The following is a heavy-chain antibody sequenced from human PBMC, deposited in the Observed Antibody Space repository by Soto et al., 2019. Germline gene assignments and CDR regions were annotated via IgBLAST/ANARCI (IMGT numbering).Heavy chain of an antibody. V-gene: IGHV1-69*12. Sequence: QVVLVQSGAEVKKPGSSVKVSCKTSGGTFSSFAISWVRLAPGQGLEWMGVITPTFVTPSYALKFQGRVSITADESARTAYMELRSLRSEDTAVYYCARDRVMRGQSYYYGMDVWGQGTTVTVSS. CDR2: ITPTFVTP. D-gene: IGHD2-21*01. J-gene: IGHJ6*02. CDR3: ARDRVMRGQSYYYGMDV. CDR1: GGTFSSFA.